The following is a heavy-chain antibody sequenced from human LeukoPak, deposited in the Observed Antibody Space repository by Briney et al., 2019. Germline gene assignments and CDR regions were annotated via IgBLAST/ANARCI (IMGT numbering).Heavy chain of an antibody. CDR2: ISSSGSTI. CDR3: ARDHPDPPGVIGRGVAY. Sequence: GGSLRLSCAASGFTFSDYYMSWIRQAPGKGLEGVSYISSSGSTIYYADSVKGRFTISRDNAKNSLYLQMNSLRAEDTAVYYCARDHPDPPGVIGRGVAYWGQGTLVTVSS. V-gene: IGHV3-11*04. D-gene: IGHD3-10*01. CDR1: GFTFSDYY. J-gene: IGHJ4*02.